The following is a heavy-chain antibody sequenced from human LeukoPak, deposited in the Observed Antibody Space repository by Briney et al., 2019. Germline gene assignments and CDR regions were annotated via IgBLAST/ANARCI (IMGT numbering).Heavy chain of an antibody. CDR1: GFTVSSNY. V-gene: IGHV3-30-3*01. J-gene: IGHJ5*02. CDR2: ISYDGSNE. D-gene: IGHD2-2*01. CDR3: AGDGGCSSTSCPQWGNWFEP. Sequence: PGGSLRLSCEASGFTVSSNYMSWVRQAPGKGLEWVAVISYDGSNENHADSVKGRFTISRDNSKNTLYLQMNSLRSEDTAVYYCAGDGGCSSTSCPQWGNWFEPLGQGTLVTVSS.